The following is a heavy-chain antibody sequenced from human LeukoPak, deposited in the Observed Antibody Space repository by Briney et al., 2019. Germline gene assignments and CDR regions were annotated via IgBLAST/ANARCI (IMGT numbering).Heavy chain of an antibody. D-gene: IGHD2-15*01. CDR2: INHSGST. CDR3: ARVGPQKIVVVVAATYAFDI. V-gene: IGHV4-34*01. Sequence: KPSETLSLTCAVYGGSFSGYYWSWIRQPPGKGLEWIGEINHSGSTNYNPSLKSRVTISVDTSKNQFSLKLSSVTAADTAVYYCARVGPQKIVVVVAATYAFDIWGQGTMVTVSS. CDR1: GGSFSGYY. J-gene: IGHJ3*02.